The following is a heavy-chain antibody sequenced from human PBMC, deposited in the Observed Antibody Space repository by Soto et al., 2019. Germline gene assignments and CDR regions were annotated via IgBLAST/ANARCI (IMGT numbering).Heavy chain of an antibody. J-gene: IGHJ6*02. CDR2: MLYSGLT. CDR1: GYSVSSSDYY. Sequence: SETLSLTCSVSGYSVSSSDYYWAWNRQPPGKGLEWIGSMLYSGLTYYNPSLKSRVTLSVDTSKNQFSVRLNSVTASDTAVYYCAPLSVSLSGPYGIHVWGQGTTVTVS. D-gene: IGHD2-15*01. CDR3: APLSVSLSGPYGIHV. V-gene: IGHV4-39*01.